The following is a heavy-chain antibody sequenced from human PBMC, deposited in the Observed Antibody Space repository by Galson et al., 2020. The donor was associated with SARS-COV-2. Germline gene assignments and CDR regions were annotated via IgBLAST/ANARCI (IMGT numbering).Heavy chain of an antibody. V-gene: IGHV2-70*01. D-gene: IGHD6-6*01. CDR3: ARMMGQLSLTYYYYYGMDV. Sequence: SGPTLVKPTQTLTLTYTFSGFALSTSGMCVSWIRQPPGKALEWLAPIDWDDDKYYSTSLKNRLTISKDTSKNQVVLTMTNMDPVDTATYYCARMMGQLSLTYYYYYGMDVWGQGTTVTVSS. CDR2: IDWDDDK. CDR1: GFALSTSGMC. J-gene: IGHJ6*02.